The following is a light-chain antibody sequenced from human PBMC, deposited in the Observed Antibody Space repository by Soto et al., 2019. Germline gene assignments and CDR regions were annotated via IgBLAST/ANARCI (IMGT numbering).Light chain of an antibody. CDR3: QQYGSSPWT. CDR1: QSVSSSS. CDR2: GAS. J-gene: IGKJ1*01. V-gene: IGKV3-20*01. Sequence: EIVLTQSPGTLSLSPGERATLFCRASQSVSSSSLAWYQQKPGQAPRLLIYGASSRATGIPDRFSGSGSGTDFTLTISRLEPKDFEVYYCQQYGSSPWTFGKGTKVEIK.